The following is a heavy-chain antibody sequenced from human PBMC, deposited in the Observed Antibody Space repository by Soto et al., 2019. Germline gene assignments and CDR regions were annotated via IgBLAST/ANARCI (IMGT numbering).Heavy chain of an antibody. D-gene: IGHD3-10*01. V-gene: IGHV4-39*07. CDR3: ARAIGWFGELLGGYYFDY. CDR1: GGSISSRGYY. CDR2: IYYSGST. Sequence: SETLSLTCTVSGGSISSRGYYWGWIRQPPGKGLEWIGTIYYSGSTYYNPSLKSRVTISVDRSKNQFSLKLSSVTAADTAVYYCARAIGWFGELLGGYYFDYWGQGTLVTVSS. J-gene: IGHJ4*02.